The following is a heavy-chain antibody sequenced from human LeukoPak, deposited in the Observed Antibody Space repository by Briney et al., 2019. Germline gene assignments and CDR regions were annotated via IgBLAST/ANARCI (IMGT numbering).Heavy chain of an antibody. V-gene: IGHV4-61*01. CDR3: ARERGQQLVPMHYYYMDV. CDR1: GGSVNSGTHS. D-gene: IGHD6-13*01. J-gene: IGHJ6*03. CDR2: INHSGST. Sequence: SETLSLTCAVSGGSVNSGTHSWSWIRQPPGKGLEWIGEINHSGSTDYNPSLKSRVTISVDTSKNQFSLKLSSVTAADTAVYYCARERGQQLVPMHYYYMDVWGKGTTVTVSS.